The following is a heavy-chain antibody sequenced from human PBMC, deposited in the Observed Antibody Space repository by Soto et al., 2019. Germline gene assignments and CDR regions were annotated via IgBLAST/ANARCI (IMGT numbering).Heavy chain of an antibody. V-gene: IGHV4-59*01. J-gene: IGHJ4*02. CDR2: IYYSGST. Sequence: QVQLQESGPGLVKPSETLSLSCTVSGGSISSYYWSWIRQPPGKGLEWIGYIYYSGSTNYNPSLKSRVTISVDTSKNQFSLKLTSVTAADTAVYYCARLGYYYDKLDYWGQGTLVTVSS. CDR1: GGSISSYY. D-gene: IGHD3-22*01. CDR3: ARLGYYYDKLDY.